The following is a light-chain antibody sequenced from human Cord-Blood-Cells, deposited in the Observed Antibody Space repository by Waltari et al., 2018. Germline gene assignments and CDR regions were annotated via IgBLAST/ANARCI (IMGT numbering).Light chain of an antibody. CDR3: QQYYSTPYT. CDR1: QSVLYSSNNKNY. Sequence: DIVMTQSPDSLAVSLGERATINCKSSQSVLYSSNNKNYLAWYQQKPRHPPKLLIYWASTRESGVPDRFSGSGSGTDFTLTISSLQAEDVAVYYCQQYYSTPYTFGQGTKLEIK. CDR2: WAS. J-gene: IGKJ2*01. V-gene: IGKV4-1*01.